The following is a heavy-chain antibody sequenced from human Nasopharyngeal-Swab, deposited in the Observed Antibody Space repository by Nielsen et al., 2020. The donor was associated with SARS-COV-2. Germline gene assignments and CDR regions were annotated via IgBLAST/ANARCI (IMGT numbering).Heavy chain of an antibody. CDR3: ARDRGSSWPYYYYYGMDV. D-gene: IGHD6-13*01. V-gene: IGHV6-1*01. J-gene: IGHJ6*02. Sequence: WILQSPSRGLEWRGRTYYRSKWYNDYAVSVKSRITINPDTSKNQFSLQLNSVTPEDTAVYYCARDRGSSWPYYYYYGMDVWGQGTTVTVSS. CDR2: TYYRSKWYN.